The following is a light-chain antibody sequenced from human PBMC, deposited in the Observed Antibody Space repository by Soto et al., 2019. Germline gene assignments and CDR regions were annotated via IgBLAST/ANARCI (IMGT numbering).Light chain of an antibody. CDR2: EGS. Sequence: QSVLTQPPSVSGSPGQSVTISCTGISSDIGSYNLVSWYQHHPGKAPKPMIYEGSEQPSGVSNRFSASKSGNTASLTISGLQAEDEADYFCCSYAGSSTYVFGTATKVTVL. V-gene: IGLV2-23*01. J-gene: IGLJ1*01. CDR1: SSDIGSYNL. CDR3: CSYAGSSTYV.